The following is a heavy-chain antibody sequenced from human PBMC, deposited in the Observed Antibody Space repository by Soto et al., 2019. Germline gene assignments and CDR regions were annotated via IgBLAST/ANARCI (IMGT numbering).Heavy chain of an antibody. CDR2: IISGGTRG. CDR1: GFTFSNDW. J-gene: IGHJ6*02. Sequence: GGSLRLSCAASGFTFSNDWMNWVRQGPGKGLEWVSRIISGGTRGNYADSVKGRFTIARDNAKNTLYLEIHSLTAEDTAVYYCARERTSKGGMDVWGQGTKVTVSS. V-gene: IGHV3-74*01. CDR3: ARERTSKGGMDV.